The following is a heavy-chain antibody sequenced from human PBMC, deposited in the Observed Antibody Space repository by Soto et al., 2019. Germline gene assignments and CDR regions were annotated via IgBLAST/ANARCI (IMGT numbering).Heavy chain of an antibody. V-gene: IGHV1-46*01. J-gene: IGHJ4*02. D-gene: IGHD4-17*01. Sequence: ASVKVSCKASGYTFTSYYMHWVRQAPGQGLEWMGIINPSGGSTSYAQKFQGRVTMTRDTSTSTVYMELSSLRSEDTAVYYCALTTVTDETAGNLDYWGQGTLVTVSS. CDR2: INPSGGST. CDR3: ALTTVTDETAGNLDY. CDR1: GYTFTSYY.